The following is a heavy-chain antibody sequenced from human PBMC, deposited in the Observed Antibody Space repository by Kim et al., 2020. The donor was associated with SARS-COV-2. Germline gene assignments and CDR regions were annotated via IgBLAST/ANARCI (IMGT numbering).Heavy chain of an antibody. Sequence: ASVKVSCKASGYTFTSYDISWVRQATGQGLEWMGWMNPNSGSTGYAQKFQGRVTITRNPSITTAYMELSSLRSEDTAVYYCARGREIAAPWDSGFDPWGQGTLVTVSS. J-gene: IGHJ5*02. CDR2: MNPNSGST. D-gene: IGHD6-6*01. CDR1: GYTFTSYD. V-gene: IGHV1-8*01. CDR3: ARGREIAAPWDSGFDP.